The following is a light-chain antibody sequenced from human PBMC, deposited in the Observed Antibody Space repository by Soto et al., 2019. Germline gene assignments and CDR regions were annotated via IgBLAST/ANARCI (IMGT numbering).Light chain of an antibody. V-gene: IGKV3-15*01. CDR2: DTS. J-gene: IGKJ5*01. CDR1: QSVRNK. Sequence: EIVVTQSPATLSVSPGEGVTLSCRASQSVRNKVAWYQQKPGQTPRVIIYDTSTRAADIPARFSGSGYGTYSTLTISSLQSEDFAVYYCQQYNIWRSITFGPGTRLEIK. CDR3: QQYNIWRSIT.